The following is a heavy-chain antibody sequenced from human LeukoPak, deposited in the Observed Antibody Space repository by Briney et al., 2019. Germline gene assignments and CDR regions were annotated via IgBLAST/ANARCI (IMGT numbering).Heavy chain of an antibody. Sequence: PSETLSLTCTVSGGSISSSSYYWGWIRQPPGKGLEWIGSIYHSGSTYYNPSLKSRVTISVDTSKNQFSLKLSSVTAADTAVYYCARVTMVRGVISYYFDYWGQGTLVTVSS. CDR1: GGSISSSSYY. D-gene: IGHD3-10*01. CDR3: ARVTMVRGVISYYFDY. J-gene: IGHJ4*02. V-gene: IGHV4-39*07. CDR2: IYHSGST.